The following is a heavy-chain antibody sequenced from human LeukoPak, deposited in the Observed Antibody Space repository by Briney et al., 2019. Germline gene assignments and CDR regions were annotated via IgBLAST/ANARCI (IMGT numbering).Heavy chain of an antibody. CDR2: IRSKAYGGTT. Sequence: PGGSLRLSCAASGFTLSSYTMNWVRQAPGKGLEWVGFIRSKAYGGTTEYAASVKGRFTISRDDSKSIAYLQMNSLKTEDTAVYYCTSPKHYGGFRGDYHYWGQGTLVTVSS. J-gene: IGHJ4*02. CDR3: TSPKHYGGFRGDYHY. D-gene: IGHD4-23*01. CDR1: GFTLSSYT. V-gene: IGHV3-49*04.